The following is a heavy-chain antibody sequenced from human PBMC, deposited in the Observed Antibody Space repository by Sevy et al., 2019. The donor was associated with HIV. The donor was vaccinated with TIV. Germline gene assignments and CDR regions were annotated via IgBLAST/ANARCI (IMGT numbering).Heavy chain of an antibody. CDR3: TTDTYYDFWSGYYIGGG. D-gene: IGHD3-3*01. CDR1: GFTFSNAW. CDR2: IKSKTDGGTT. Sequence: GGSLRLSCAASGFTFSNAWMSWVRQAPGKGLEWVGRIKSKTDGGTTDYAAPVKGRFTISRDDSKNTLYLQMNSLKTEDTAVYYCTTDTYYDFWSGYYIGGGWGRGTLVTVSS. V-gene: IGHV3-15*01. J-gene: IGHJ4*02.